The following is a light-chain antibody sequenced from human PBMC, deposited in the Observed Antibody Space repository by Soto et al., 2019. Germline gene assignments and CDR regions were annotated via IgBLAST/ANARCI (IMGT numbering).Light chain of an antibody. CDR2: GAS. CDR3: QQYGSSPEK. Sequence: EMVLTQSPDTLSVSPGERATLSCRASQTVSSNFLAWYQQRPGQAPRLLIYGASSRAAGIPDRFSGSGSGTDFTLTISRLEPEDLAVYYCQQYGSSPEKFGQGTKVEIK. J-gene: IGKJ1*01. CDR1: QTVSSNF. V-gene: IGKV3-20*01.